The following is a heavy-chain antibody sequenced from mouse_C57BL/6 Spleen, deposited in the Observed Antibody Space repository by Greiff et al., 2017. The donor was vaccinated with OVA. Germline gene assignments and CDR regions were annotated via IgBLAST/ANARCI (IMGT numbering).Heavy chain of an antibody. CDR3: ARRPIYDYDHYYAMDY. V-gene: IGHV1-52*01. CDR2: IDPSDSET. CDR1: GYTFTSYW. Sequence: QVQLQQPGAELVRPGSSVKLSCKASGYTFTSYWMHWVKQRPIQGLEWIGNIDPSDSETHYNQKFKDKATVTVDKSSSTAYMQLSSLTSEDSAVYYCARRPIYDYDHYYAMDYWGQGTSVTVSS. J-gene: IGHJ4*01. D-gene: IGHD2-4*01.